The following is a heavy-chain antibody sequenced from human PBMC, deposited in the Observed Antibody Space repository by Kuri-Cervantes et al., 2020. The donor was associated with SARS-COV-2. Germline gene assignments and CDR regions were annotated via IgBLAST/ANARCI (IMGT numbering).Heavy chain of an antibody. CDR2: SSAYNGNT. V-gene: IGHV1-18*04. Sequence: ASVKVSCKASGYTFTSYGISWVRQAPAQGLEWMGWSSAYNGNTNYAQKLQGRVTMTTDTSTSTANMEQSSLRSDETAVYYCAREMGDRLLWFGELLYWGQGTLVTVSS. J-gene: IGHJ4*01. CDR1: GYTFTSYG. D-gene: IGHD3-10*01. CDR3: AREMGDRLLWFGELLY.